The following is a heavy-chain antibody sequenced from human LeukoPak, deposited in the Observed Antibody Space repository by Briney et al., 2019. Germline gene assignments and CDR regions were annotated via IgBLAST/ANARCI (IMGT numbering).Heavy chain of an antibody. Sequence: GGSLRLSCAASGFTFSSYGMHWVRQTPGKGLEWLSISGSTYYADSLEGRFTISRDSSKNTLYLQVNSLRAEDTAVYYCARTVVAANYDAFDIWGPGTMVTVSS. CDR2: SGST. CDR3: ARTVVAANYDAFDI. J-gene: IGHJ3*02. V-gene: IGHV3-NL1*01. CDR1: GFTFSSYG. D-gene: IGHD2-15*01.